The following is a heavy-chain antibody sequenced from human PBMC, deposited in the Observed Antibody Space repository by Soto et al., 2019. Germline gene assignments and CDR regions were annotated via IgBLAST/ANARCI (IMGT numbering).Heavy chain of an antibody. Sequence: QVQLVQSGAEVKKPGSSVKVSCKASGGTFSSYAISWVRQAPGQGLEWMGGIIPIFGTANYEQKLQGRVTITADESTSTAYMELSSLRSEDTAVYYCARPYYYDSSGYRFGYFDYWGQGTLVTVSS. V-gene: IGHV1-69*01. D-gene: IGHD3-22*01. CDR2: IIPIFGTA. J-gene: IGHJ4*02. CDR1: GGTFSSYA. CDR3: ARPYYYDSSGYRFGYFDY.